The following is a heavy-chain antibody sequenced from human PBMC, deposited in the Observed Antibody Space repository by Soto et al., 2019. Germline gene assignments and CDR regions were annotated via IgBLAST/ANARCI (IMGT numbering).Heavy chain of an antibody. CDR2: IYYSGST. J-gene: IGHJ4*02. CDR1: GGSISSYY. CDR3: ARRYGWAFDY. D-gene: IGHD6-19*01. Sequence: QVQLQESGPGLVKLSETLSLTCTVSGGSISSYYWSWIRQPPGKGLEWIGYIYYSGSTNYNPSLKSRVTISVDTSKNQFSLKLSSVTAADTAVYYCARRYGWAFDYWGQGTLVTVSS. V-gene: IGHV4-59*08.